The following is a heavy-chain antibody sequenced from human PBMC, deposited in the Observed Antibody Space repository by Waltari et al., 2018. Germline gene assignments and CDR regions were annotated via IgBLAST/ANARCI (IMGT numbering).Heavy chain of an antibody. V-gene: IGHV3-7*01. CDR1: GFTFRCYW. CDR3: VRYGYGDI. D-gene: IGHD5-18*01. CDR2: IKQDESVG. Sequence: EVQLVESGGGLVQPGGSLRLSCAASGFTFRCYWMSWVRQAPGKGLEWVANIKQDESVGYYVDSVKGRFTIARDNAKNSLFLQMNSLRAEDTAVYYCVRYGYGDIWGRGTMVTVSS. J-gene: IGHJ3*02.